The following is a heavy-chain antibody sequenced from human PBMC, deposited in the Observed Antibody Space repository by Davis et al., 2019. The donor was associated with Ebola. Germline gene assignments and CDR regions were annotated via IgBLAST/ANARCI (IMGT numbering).Heavy chain of an antibody. V-gene: IGHV4-59*11. Sequence: PSETLSLTCSVSGGSITTHIWSWIRQPPGKGLEWIGFMHHGGGANSNTSLKSRVSISIDTSANQVSLKLTSVTAADTAIYYCARDTRPCGDDCYDDTFDMWGPGTLVTVSS. CDR1: GGSITTHI. CDR3: ARDTRPCGDDCYDDTFDM. D-gene: IGHD2-21*02. CDR2: MHHGGGA. J-gene: IGHJ3*02.